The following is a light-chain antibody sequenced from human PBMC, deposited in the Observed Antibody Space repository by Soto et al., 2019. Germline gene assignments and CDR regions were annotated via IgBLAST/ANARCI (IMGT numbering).Light chain of an antibody. CDR2: AGS. Sequence: QSALTQPASVSGSLGQSITISCTGTSSDVGSYNLVSWYQQHPGKAPKLMIYAGSKRPSGVSNRFSGSKSGNTASLTISGLQAEDEADYYCCSYAGSSSYVFGTGTKLTVL. CDR1: SSDVGSYNL. V-gene: IGLV2-23*01. CDR3: CSYAGSSSYV. J-gene: IGLJ1*01.